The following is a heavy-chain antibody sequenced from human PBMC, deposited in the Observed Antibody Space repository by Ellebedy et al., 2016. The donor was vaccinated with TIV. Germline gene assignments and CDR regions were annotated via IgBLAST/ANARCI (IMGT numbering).Heavy chain of an antibody. J-gene: IGHJ4*02. D-gene: IGHD6-19*01. CDR3: ATTLERLGPFNY. Sequence: SETLSLTCTVSGGSISSYYWSWIRQPAGKGLEWIGYIYYSGSTNYNPSLKSRVTVSVDTSKNQFSLKLSSVTAADTAVYYCATTLERLGPFNYWGQGTLVTVSS. CDR2: IYYSGST. CDR1: GGSISSYY. V-gene: IGHV4-59*08.